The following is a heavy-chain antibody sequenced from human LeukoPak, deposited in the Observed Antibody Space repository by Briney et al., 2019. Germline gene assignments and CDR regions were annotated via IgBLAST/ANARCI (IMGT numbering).Heavy chain of an antibody. CDR2: NSGSGGST. V-gene: IGHV3-23*01. CDR1: GFTFSSYA. J-gene: IGHJ4*02. D-gene: IGHD6-19*01. CDR3: AKPPGIAVAGYLGY. Sequence: GGSLRLSCAASGFTFSSYAMSWVRQAPGKGLEWVSANSGSGGSTYYADSVKGRYTISRDNSKNTLYLQMNSLRAEDTAVYYCAKPPGIAVAGYLGYWGQGTLVTVSS.